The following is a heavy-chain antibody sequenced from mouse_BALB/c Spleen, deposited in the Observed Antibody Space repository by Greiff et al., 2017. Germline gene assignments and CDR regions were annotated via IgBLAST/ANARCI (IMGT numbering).Heavy chain of an antibody. CDR3: ARGGEVPYAMDY. CDR1: GFTFSSYT. CDR2: ISNGGGST. J-gene: IGHJ4*01. Sequence: EVMLVESGGGLVQPGGSLKLSCAASGFTFSSYTMSWVRQTPEKRLEWVAYISNGGGSTYYPDTVKGRFTISRDNAKNTLYLQMSSLKSEDTAMYYCARGGEVPYAMDYWGQGTSVTVSS. V-gene: IGHV5-12-2*01.